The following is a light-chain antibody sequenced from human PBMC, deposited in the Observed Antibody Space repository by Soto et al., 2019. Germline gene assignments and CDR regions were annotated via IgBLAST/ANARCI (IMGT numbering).Light chain of an antibody. Sequence: QSALTQPPSASGSPGQSVTISCTGTSSDVGGYNYVSWYQQHPGKAPRLMVYEVTKRPSGVPARFSGSKSGNTVSLTVSGLQAEDEADYYCSSHAGINNVVFGGGTKLTVL. J-gene: IGLJ3*02. V-gene: IGLV2-8*01. CDR1: SSDVGGYNY. CDR3: SSHAGINNVV. CDR2: EVT.